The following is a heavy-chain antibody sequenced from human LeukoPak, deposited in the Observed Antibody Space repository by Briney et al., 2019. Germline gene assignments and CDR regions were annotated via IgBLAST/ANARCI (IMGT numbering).Heavy chain of an antibody. CDR3: ARGGGLGLRY. CDR2: INHRGST. V-gene: IGHV4-34*01. CDR1: GGSFSGYY. Sequence: PSETLSLTCAVYGGSFSGYYWSWIRQPPGKGLEWIGEINHRGSTKYNPSLKSRVTISVDTSKNQFSLKLSSVTAADTAVYYCARGGGLGLRYWGQGTLVTVSS. D-gene: IGHD3-16*01. J-gene: IGHJ4*02.